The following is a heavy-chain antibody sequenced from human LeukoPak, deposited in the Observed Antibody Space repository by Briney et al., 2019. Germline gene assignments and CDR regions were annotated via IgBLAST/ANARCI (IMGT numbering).Heavy chain of an antibody. CDR2: INPSGGST. V-gene: IGHV1-46*03. Sequence: ASVKVSCKASGYTFTGYYMHWVRQAPGQGLEWMGIINPSGGSTSYAQKFQGRVTMTRDTSTSTVYMELSSRRSEDTAVYYCARAVLGIGGFDYWGQGTLVTVSS. J-gene: IGHJ4*02. CDR1: GYTFTGYY. D-gene: IGHD7-27*01. CDR3: ARAVLGIGGFDY.